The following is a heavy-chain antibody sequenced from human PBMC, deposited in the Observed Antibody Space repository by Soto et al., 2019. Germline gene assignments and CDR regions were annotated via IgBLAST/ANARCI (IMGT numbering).Heavy chain of an antibody. J-gene: IGHJ5*02. CDR2: IYSSGST. V-gene: IGHV4-4*07. D-gene: IGHD3-3*01. CDR1: GGAISTYY. Sequence: QVHLQESGPGLVKPSETLSLTCTVSGGAISTYYWTWIRQPAGKGLEWIGRIYSSGSTKYNPSIQSRVTMSLDTSNNQFSLGLTSVTAADTAVYYCARGQRFSAWFDPWGQGPLVTVSS. CDR3: ARGQRFSAWFDP.